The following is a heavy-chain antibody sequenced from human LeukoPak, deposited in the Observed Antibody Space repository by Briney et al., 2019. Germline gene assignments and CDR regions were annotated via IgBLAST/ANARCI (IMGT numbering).Heavy chain of an antibody. CDR3: ASGRSYDSSGYYFY. V-gene: IGHV3-74*01. J-gene: IGHJ4*02. CDR1: GFTFNSYW. CDR2: ISSDGSTT. D-gene: IGHD3-22*01. Sequence: GGSLRLSCAASGFTFNSYWMYWVRQAPGKGLVWVSLISSDGSTTSYADSVKGRFTISRDNAKNTLYLQMNSLRAEDTAMYYCASGRSYDSSGYYFYWGQGTLVTVSS.